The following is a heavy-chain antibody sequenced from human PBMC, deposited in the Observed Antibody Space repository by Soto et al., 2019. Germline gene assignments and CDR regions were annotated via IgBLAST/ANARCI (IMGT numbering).Heavy chain of an antibody. Sequence: GGSLRLSCAASGFTFSSYGMHWVRQAPGRGLEWVAVIWYDGGNKYYADSVKGRFTISRDNSKNTLYLQMNSLRAEDTAVYYCAKCDRWEKHPALLLYYYYYCMDFWGQGITVMVYS. V-gene: IGHV3-33*06. CDR2: IWYDGGNK. CDR1: GFTFSSYG. D-gene: IGHD1-26*01. CDR3: AKCDRWEKHPALLLYYYYYCMDF. J-gene: IGHJ6*02.